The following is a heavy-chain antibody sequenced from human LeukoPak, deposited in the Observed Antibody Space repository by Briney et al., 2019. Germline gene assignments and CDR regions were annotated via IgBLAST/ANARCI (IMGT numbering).Heavy chain of an antibody. CDR2: INPNSGDT. V-gene: IGHV1-2*02. Sequence: ASVKVSCKASGYIFTSYGISWVRQAPGQGLEWMGWINPNSGDTNYAQKFQGRVTMTRDTSISTAYMELSRLRSDDTAVYYCARARYRLAETYIDYWGQGTLVTVSS. D-gene: IGHD3-16*01. CDR1: GYIFTSYG. J-gene: IGHJ4*02. CDR3: ARARYRLAETYIDY.